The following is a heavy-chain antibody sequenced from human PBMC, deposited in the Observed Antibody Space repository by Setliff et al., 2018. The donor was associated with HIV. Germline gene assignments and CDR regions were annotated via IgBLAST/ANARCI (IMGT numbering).Heavy chain of an antibody. Sequence: PSETLSLTCTVSGGSISSYYWGWIRQPPGKGLEWIGYIYTSGSTNYNPSLKSRVTRSVDTPNNRFALKLTSVTAADTAVYYCAKRAVQDGTVTSSNWFESWGQGTLVTVSS. V-gene: IGHV4-4*09. D-gene: IGHD1-7*01. CDR3: AKRAVQDGTVTSSNWFES. CDR2: IYTSGST. CDR1: GGSISSYY. J-gene: IGHJ5*01.